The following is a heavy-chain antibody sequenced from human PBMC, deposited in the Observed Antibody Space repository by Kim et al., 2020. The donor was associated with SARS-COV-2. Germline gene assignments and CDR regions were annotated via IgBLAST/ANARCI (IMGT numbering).Heavy chain of an antibody. CDR3: ARERREGKVTMVRVIYYYYGMDV. D-gene: IGHD3-10*01. V-gene: IGHV3-33*01. CDR2: IWYDGSNK. CDR1: GFTFSSYG. J-gene: IGHJ6*02. Sequence: GGSLRLSCAASGFTFSSYGMHWVRQAPGKGLEWVAVIWYDGSNKYYADSVKGRFTISRDNSKNTLYLQMNSLRAEDTAVYYCARERREGKVTMVRVIYYYYGMDVWGQGTTVTVSS.